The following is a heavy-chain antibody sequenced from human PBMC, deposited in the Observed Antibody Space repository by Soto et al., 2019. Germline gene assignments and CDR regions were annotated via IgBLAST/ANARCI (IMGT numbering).Heavy chain of an antibody. Sequence: QVQLVQSGAEVKKPGSSVKVSCKASGGTFSSYAISWVRQAPGQGLEWMGGIIPICGTANYEQKFQGRVTIPADESTSTDYMELSSLRSEDTAVYYCARDRYSGYVYYGMDVWGQGTTVTVSS. V-gene: IGHV1-69*01. D-gene: IGHD5-12*01. CDR3: ARDRYSGYVYYGMDV. J-gene: IGHJ6*02. CDR1: GGTFSSYA. CDR2: IIPICGTA.